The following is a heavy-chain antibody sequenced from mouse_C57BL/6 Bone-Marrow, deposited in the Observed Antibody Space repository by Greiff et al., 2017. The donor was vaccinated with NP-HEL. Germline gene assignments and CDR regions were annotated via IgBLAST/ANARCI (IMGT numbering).Heavy chain of an antibody. Sequence: VKLVESGPGLVAPSQSLSLTCTVSGFSLTSYAISWVRQPPGKGLEWLGLIWTGGGTNYNSALKSRLSISKDNSKSQVYLKMNSLQTDDTARYYGARNYYYGSSYAMDYWGQGTSVTVSA. D-gene: IGHD1-1*01. CDR3: ARNYYYGSSYAMDY. J-gene: IGHJ4*01. V-gene: IGHV2-9-1*01. CDR1: GFSLTSYA. CDR2: IWTGGGT.